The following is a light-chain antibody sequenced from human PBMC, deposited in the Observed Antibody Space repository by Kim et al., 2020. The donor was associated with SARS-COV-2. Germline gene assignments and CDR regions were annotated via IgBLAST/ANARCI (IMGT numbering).Light chain of an antibody. Sequence: DIQMTQSPSSLSASVGDRVTITCRASQSISSYLNWYQQKPGRAPKLLIYAASSLQSGVPSRFSGSGSGTDFTLTISSLQPEDFATYYCQQSDSTPWTFGEGTKMDIK. CDR3: QQSDSTPWT. V-gene: IGKV1-39*01. CDR1: QSISSY. J-gene: IGKJ1*01. CDR2: AAS.